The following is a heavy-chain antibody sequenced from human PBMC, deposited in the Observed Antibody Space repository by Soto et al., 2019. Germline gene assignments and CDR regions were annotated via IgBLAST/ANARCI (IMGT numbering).Heavy chain of an antibody. CDR2: IWYDGSNK. CDR3: ARDGSGSTHQFDY. CDR1: GFTFSTYG. V-gene: IGHV3-33*01. D-gene: IGHD1-26*01. J-gene: IGHJ4*02. Sequence: QVQLGESGGGVGQPGWSLRLSCAASGFTFSTYGMHWVRQAPGKGLEWVAVIWYDGSNKYYADSVKGRFTISRDNSKNTLYLQMNSLRAEDMAVYYCARDGSGSTHQFDYWGQGTLVTVSS.